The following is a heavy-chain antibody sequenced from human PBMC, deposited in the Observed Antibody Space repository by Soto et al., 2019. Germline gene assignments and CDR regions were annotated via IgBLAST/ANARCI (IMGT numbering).Heavy chain of an antibody. V-gene: IGHV5-10-1*01. CDR1: GYSFTSYW. CDR3: ARGALDILTAFDP. D-gene: IGHD3-9*01. CDR2: IDPSDSYT. Sequence: GESLKISCKGSGYSFTSYWISWVRQMPGKGLEWMGRIDPSDSYTNYSPSFQGHDTISADESISTAYLQWSSLKASDTAMYYCARGALDILTAFDPWGQGTLVTVSS. J-gene: IGHJ5*02.